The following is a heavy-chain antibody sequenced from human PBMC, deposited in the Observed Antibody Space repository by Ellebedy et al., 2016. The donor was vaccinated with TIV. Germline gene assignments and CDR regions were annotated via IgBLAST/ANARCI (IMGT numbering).Heavy chain of an antibody. J-gene: IGHJ6*02. D-gene: IGHD2-15*01. Sequence: GESLKISCAASGFIFKMYSMNWVRQAPGKGLEWVSSISSSSSYIHYADSVKGRFTISRDNSKNTLYLQMNSLRAEDTAVYYCAKDLRYCSGGSCLPYGMDVWGQGTTVTVSS. CDR3: AKDLRYCSGGSCLPYGMDV. CDR2: ISSSSSYI. CDR1: GFIFKMYS. V-gene: IGHV3-21*04.